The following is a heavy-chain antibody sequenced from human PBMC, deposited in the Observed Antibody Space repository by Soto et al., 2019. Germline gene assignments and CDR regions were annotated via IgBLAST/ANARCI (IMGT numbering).Heavy chain of an antibody. Sequence: SETLSLTCTVSNGSISSAIYYWGWIRQPPGKGLEWIGSIYHSGSTYYNPSLQGRVTISVDTSKNQFSLKLSSVTAADTAVYYCARWRSSSCYTNWFDPWGQGTLVTVSS. V-gene: IGHV4-39*01. CDR3: ARWRSSSCYTNWFDP. CDR1: NGSISSAIYY. CDR2: IYHSGST. D-gene: IGHD6-13*01. J-gene: IGHJ5*02.